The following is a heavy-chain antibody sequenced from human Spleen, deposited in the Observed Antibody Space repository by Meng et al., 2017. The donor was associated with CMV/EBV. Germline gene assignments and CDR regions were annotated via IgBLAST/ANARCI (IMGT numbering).Heavy chain of an antibody. D-gene: IGHD3-22*01. CDR2: ISSSSSTI. CDR3: ASRTYGSSP. Sequence: GESLKISCAASGFIFDDYGMSWVRQAPGKGLEWVSYISSSSSTIYYADSVKGRFTISKDNAKNSLYLQMNSLRAEDTAVYYCASRTYGSSPWGQGTLVTVSS. J-gene: IGHJ4*02. CDR1: GFIFDDYG. V-gene: IGHV3-48*04.